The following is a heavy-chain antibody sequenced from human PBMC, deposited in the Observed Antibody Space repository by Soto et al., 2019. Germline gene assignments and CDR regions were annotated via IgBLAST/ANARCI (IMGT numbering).Heavy chain of an antibody. CDR2: IYYSGST. CDR3: TTGGAASTTGY. D-gene: IGHD1-1*01. J-gene: IGHJ4*02. Sequence: PSETLSLTCNVSGVSISGSYWTWIRQPPGKGLEWIGSIYYSGSTYYNPSLKSRVTISVDTSKNQFSLKLSSVTAADTAVYYCTTGGAASTTGYWGQGTLVTLSS. V-gene: IGHV4-59*05. CDR1: GVSISGSY.